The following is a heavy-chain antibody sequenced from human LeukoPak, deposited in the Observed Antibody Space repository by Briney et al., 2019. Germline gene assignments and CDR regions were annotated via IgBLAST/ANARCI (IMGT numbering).Heavy chain of an antibody. CDR2: INHSGST. Sequence: PSETLSLTCAVYGGSFSGYYWSWIRQPPGKGLEWIGEINHSGSTNYNPSLKSRVTISVDTSKNQFSLKLSSVTAADTAVYYCARGFDFWSGYYIRAFDIWGQGTMVTVSS. V-gene: IGHV4-34*01. J-gene: IGHJ3*02. CDR3: ARGFDFWSGYYIRAFDI. D-gene: IGHD3-3*01. CDR1: GGSFSGYY.